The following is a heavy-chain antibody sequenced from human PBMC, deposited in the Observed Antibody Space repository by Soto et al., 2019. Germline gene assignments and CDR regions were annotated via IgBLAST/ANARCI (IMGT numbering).Heavy chain of an antibody. CDR2: ISTSSSYT. J-gene: IGHJ4*02. D-gene: IGHD5-12*01. Sequence: GGSLRLSCAASGFTFSDSYMSWIRQAPGKGLEWVSYISTSSSYTNYADSVKGRFTISRDNAKNSLYLQMNSLRADDTAVYYCARGGSDWAVDYWGQGTLVTVSS. CDR3: ARGGSDWAVDY. CDR1: GFTFSDSY. V-gene: IGHV3-11*06.